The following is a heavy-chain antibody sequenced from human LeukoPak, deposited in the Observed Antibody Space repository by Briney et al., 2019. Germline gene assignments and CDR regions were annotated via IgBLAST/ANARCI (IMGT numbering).Heavy chain of an antibody. CDR2: ISGSGGST. D-gene: IGHD2-2*01. CDR3: AKKGRAIVVVQPYYFDY. CDR1: GFTFSRYA. Sequence: PGGSLRLSCAASGFTFSRYAMSWVRQAPGKGLEWVSAISGSGGSTYYADSVKGRFTISRDNSKNTLYLQMNSLRAEDTAVYYCAKKGRAIVVVQPYYFDYWGQGTLVTVSS. V-gene: IGHV3-23*01. J-gene: IGHJ4*02.